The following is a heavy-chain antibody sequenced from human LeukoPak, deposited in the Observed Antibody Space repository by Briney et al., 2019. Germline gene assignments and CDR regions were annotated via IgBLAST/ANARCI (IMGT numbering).Heavy chain of an antibody. CDR2: IKQDGSER. V-gene: IGHV3-7*01. J-gene: IGHJ4*02. D-gene: IGHD6-13*01. Sequence: PGGSLRLSCAASGFTFSSDCISWVRQAPGEGLEPAADIKQDGSERYYVDSVKGRFTISRDNAKNSLYLQMNSLSAEETAVYYCARMEQLVLVHFDYWGQGTLVTVSS. CDR1: GFTFSSDC. CDR3: ARMEQLVLVHFDY.